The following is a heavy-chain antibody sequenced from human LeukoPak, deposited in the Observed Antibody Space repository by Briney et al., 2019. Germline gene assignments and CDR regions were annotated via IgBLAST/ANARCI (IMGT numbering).Heavy chain of an antibody. CDR3: ARQRFTMRAYAGNWFDP. D-gene: IGHD3-10*01. V-gene: IGHV3-73*01. Sequence: GGSLRLSCAASGFTFSDSGMHWVRQASGKGLEWVGHIRSKADSYATVYAASVKGRFTITRDDSENTAYLQMNSLKTEDTAVYYCARQRFTMRAYAGNWFDPWGQGTLVTVSS. CDR2: IRSKADSYAT. CDR1: GFTFSDSG. J-gene: IGHJ5*02.